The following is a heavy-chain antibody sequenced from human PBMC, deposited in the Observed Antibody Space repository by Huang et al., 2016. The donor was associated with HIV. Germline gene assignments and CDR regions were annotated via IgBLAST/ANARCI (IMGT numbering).Heavy chain of an antibody. D-gene: IGHD6-13*01. CDR1: GGSISSYY. Sequence: QVQLQESGPGLVKPSETLSLTCTVSGGSISSYYWRWIRQPPGKGLEWIWYIHYSGGTNYNPALKSRVTTSVETSKNQFFLKLSAVTAADTAVYYCARGGPYSRDYYYYGMDVWGQGTTVTVSS. CDR3: ARGGPYSRDYYYYGMDV. V-gene: IGHV4-59*01. J-gene: IGHJ6*02. CDR2: IHYSGGT.